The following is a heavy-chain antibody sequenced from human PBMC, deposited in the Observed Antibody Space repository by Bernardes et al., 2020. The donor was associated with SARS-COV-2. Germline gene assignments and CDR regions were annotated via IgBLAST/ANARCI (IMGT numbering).Heavy chain of an antibody. J-gene: IGHJ4*02. D-gene: IGHD2-15*01. CDR1: GYSFTSYW. V-gene: IGHV5-51*01. CDR3: ARPEYCSGGSCSTFDY. Sequence: GESLKISCKGSGYSFTSYWIGWVRQMPGKGLEWMGIIYPGDSDTRYSPSFQGQVTISADKSISTAYLQWSSLKASDTAMYYCARPEYCSGGSCSTFDYWGQGTLVTVSS. CDR2: IYPGDSDT.